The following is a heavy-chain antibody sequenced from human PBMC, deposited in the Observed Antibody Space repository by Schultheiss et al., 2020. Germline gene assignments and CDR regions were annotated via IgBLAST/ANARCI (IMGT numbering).Heavy chain of an antibody. CDR2: ISGSGGST. V-gene: IGHV3-23*01. CDR1: GFTFSDAW. CDR3: AKASFPGYSSSWSPFDY. D-gene: IGHD6-13*01. Sequence: GGSLRLSCAASGFTFSDAWMSWVRQAPGKGLEWVSAISGSGGSTYYADSVKGRFTISRDNSKNTLYLQMNSLRAEDTAVYYCAKASFPGYSSSWSPFDYWGQGTLVTVSS. J-gene: IGHJ4*02.